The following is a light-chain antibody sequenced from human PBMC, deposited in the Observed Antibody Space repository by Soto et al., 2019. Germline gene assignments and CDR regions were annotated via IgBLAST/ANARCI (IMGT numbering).Light chain of an antibody. J-gene: IGKJ1*01. V-gene: IGKV3-11*01. CDR3: QQRSDWPIT. CDR1: QSVSSY. Sequence: EIVLTQSPDTLSLSPGERATLSCRASQSVSSYLAWYQQKPGQAPRLLIYDASNRATGIPARFSGSGSGTDFTLTISSLEPEDFAVYYCQQRSDWPITFGQGTKVDIK. CDR2: DAS.